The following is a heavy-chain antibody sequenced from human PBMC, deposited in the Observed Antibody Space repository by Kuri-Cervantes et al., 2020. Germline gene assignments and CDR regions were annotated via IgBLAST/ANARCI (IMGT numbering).Heavy chain of an antibody. CDR1: GGSISSYY. J-gene: IGHJ6*03. CDR2: IYYSGST. V-gene: IGHV4-59*13. D-gene: IGHD3-3*01. CDR3: ARDRAHDLWSGYYMHYYSYMDV. Sequence: SETLSLTCTVSGGSISSYYWSWIRQPPGKGLEWIGYIYYSGSTNYNPSLKSRVTISVDTSKNQFSLKLSSVTAADTAVYYCARDRAHDLWSGYYMHYYSYMDVWGKGTTVTVSS.